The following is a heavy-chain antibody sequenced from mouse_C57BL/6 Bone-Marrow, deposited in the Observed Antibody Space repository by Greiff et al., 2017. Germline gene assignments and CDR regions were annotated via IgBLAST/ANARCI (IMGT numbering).Heavy chain of an antibody. D-gene: IGHD3-2*02. V-gene: IGHV1-18*01. CDR3: AIGEGTIDSSGY. J-gene: IGHJ2*01. Sequence: EVQLQQSGPELVKPGASVKIPCKASGYTFTDYNMDWVKQSHGKSLEWIGDINPNNGGTIYNQKFKGKATLTVDKSSSTAYMQLSSLTSEDSAVYYCAIGEGTIDSSGYWGQGTTLTVSS. CDR2: INPNNGGT. CDR1: GYTFTDYN.